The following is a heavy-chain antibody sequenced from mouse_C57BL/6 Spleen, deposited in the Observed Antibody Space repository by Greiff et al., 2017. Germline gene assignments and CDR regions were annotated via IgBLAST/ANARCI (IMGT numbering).Heavy chain of an antibody. CDR3: ARGNYGRSFDV. V-gene: IGHV3-1*01. Sequence: EVQLQESGPGMVKPSQSLSLTCTVTGYSITSGYDWHWIRHFPGNKLEWMGYISYSGSTNYNPSLKSRISITHDTSKNHFFLKLNSVTTEDTATYYCARGNYGRSFDVWGTGTTVTVSS. CDR2: ISYSGST. D-gene: IGHD1-2*01. J-gene: IGHJ1*03. CDR1: GYSITSGYD.